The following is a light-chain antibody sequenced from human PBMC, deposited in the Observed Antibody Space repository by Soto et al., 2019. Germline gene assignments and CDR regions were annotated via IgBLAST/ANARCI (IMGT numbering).Light chain of an antibody. J-gene: IGKJ5*01. Sequence: DIQMTQSPCSLSASVGGRVTITCRASQGTSSWLAWYQQKPGKAPKLLIYAASSLQSGVPSRFSGRGSGTDFTLTISSLQPEDFATYYCQQANSFPVTFGQGTRLEI. CDR2: AAS. CDR3: QQANSFPVT. CDR1: QGTSSW. V-gene: IGKV1-12*01.